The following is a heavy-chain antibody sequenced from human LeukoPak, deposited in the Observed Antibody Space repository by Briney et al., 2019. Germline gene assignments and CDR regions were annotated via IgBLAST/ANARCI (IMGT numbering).Heavy chain of an antibody. J-gene: IGHJ4*02. CDR3: ARECSLTSCHDY. Sequence: SSETLSLTCTVSGGSISSGSHYWTWIRQPAGKGLEWIGRIYTSGSTNYNPSLKSRVTISVDTSKNQFSLKLSSVTAADTAVYYCARECSLTSCHDYWGQGTLVTVSS. CDR1: GGSISSGSHY. D-gene: IGHD2-2*01. V-gene: IGHV4-61*02. CDR2: IYTSGST.